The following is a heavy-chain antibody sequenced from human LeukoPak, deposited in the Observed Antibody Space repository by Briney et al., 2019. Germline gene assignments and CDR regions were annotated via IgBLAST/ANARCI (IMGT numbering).Heavy chain of an antibody. J-gene: IGHJ6*02. CDR1: GGSISSYY. V-gene: IGHV4-59*01. CDR2: IYYSGST. CDR3: ARMVEASYYYYGMDV. D-gene: IGHD2-15*01. Sequence: SETLSLTCTVSGGSISSYYWSWIRQPPGKGLEWIGYIYYSGSTNYNPSLKSRVTISVDTSKNQFSLKLSSVTAADTAVYYCARMVEASYYYYGMDVWGQGTTVTVSS.